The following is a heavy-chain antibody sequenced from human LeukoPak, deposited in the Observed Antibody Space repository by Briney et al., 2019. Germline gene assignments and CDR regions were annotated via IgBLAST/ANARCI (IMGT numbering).Heavy chain of an antibody. CDR3: ATATYYYGSGPS. Sequence: ASVKVSCKASGGTFSSYTISWVRQAPGQGLEWMGIINPSGGSTSYAQKFQGRVTMTRDTSTSTVYMELSSLRSEDTAVYYCATATYYYGSGPSWGQGTLVTVSS. D-gene: IGHD3-10*01. J-gene: IGHJ4*02. CDR2: INPSGGST. CDR1: GGTFSSYT. V-gene: IGHV1-46*01.